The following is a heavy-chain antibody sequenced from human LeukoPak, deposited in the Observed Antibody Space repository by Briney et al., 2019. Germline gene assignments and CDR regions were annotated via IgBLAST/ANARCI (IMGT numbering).Heavy chain of an antibody. CDR1: GGSISSSNW. CDR3: ARTTEGGYTYGYFYYYYMDV. Sequence: SETLSLTCAVSGGSISSSNWWSWVRQPPGKGLEWIGEIYHSGTTNYNPSLKSRVTISVDTSKNQFSLKLTSVTAADTAVYYCARTTEGGYTYGYFYYYYMDVWGKGTTVTISS. D-gene: IGHD5-18*01. V-gene: IGHV4-4*02. CDR2: IYHSGTT. J-gene: IGHJ6*03.